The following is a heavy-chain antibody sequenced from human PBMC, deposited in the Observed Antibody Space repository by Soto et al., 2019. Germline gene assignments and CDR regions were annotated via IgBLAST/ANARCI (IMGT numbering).Heavy chain of an antibody. J-gene: IGHJ6*02. CDR3: AKEETVLVNYYYYYGMDV. CDR2: ISGSGYAT. V-gene: IGHV3-23*01. Sequence: EVQLLESGGGLVQPGGSLRLSCAASGFTFSSYAMSWVRQAPGMGLEWVSVISGSGYATYYADSVKGRFTVSRDNSNNTLYLQMSSLRAEDTAVYYCAKEETVLVNYYYYYGMDVWGQGTTVTVSS. CDR1: GFTFSSYA. D-gene: IGHD4-17*01.